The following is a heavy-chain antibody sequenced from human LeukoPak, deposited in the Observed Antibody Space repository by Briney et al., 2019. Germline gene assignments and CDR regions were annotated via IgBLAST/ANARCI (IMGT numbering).Heavy chain of an antibody. CDR1: GGSISSYY. J-gene: IGHJ4*02. CDR2: IYYSGST. V-gene: IGHV4-59*01. Sequence: PSETLSLTCTVSGGSISSYYWSWIRQPPGKGLEWIGYIYYSGSTNYNPSLKSRVTISVDTSKNQFSLKLSSVTAADTAVYYCARQGGPHDFWSGYYNWGGDYFDYWGQGTLVTVSS. CDR3: ARQGGPHDFWSGYYNWGGDYFDY. D-gene: IGHD3-3*01.